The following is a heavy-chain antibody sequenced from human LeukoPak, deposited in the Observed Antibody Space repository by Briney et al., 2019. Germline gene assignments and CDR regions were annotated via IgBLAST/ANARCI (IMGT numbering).Heavy chain of an antibody. V-gene: IGHV1-2*02. J-gene: IGHJ3*02. CDR1: GYTFTAYY. CDR3: ARDIVVVPAAIHDAFDI. CDR2: ISPYTGGT. D-gene: IGHD2-2*01. Sequence: ASVQVSCKASGYTFTAYYIHWVRQAPGQGLEWMGWISPYTGGTNYAQKFQGRVTMTRDTSISTAYMELSRLRSDDTAVYYCARDIVVVPAAIHDAFDIWGQGTMVTVSS.